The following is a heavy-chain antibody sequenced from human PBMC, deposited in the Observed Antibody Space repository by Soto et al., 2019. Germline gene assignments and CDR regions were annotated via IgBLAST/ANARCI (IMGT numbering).Heavy chain of an antibody. Sequence: SETLSLTCTVSGGSVSSGSYYWSWIRQPPGKGLEWIGYIYYSGSTNYNPSLKSRVTISVDTSKNQFSLKLSSVTAADTAVYYCARHPPGVGDIYFDYWGRGTLVTVSS. V-gene: IGHV4-61*01. CDR1: GGSVSSGSYY. D-gene: IGHD1-26*01. J-gene: IGHJ4*02. CDR2: IYYSGST. CDR3: ARHPPGVGDIYFDY.